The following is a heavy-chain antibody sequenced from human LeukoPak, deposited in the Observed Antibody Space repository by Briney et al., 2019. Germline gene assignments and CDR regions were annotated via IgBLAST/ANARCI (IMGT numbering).Heavy chain of an antibody. CDR3: SRDASGGSSGGVPDY. CDR2: IRSKAYGGTT. CDR1: GFTFGDHV. J-gene: IGHJ4*02. D-gene: IGHD2-15*01. V-gene: IGHV3-49*04. Sequence: GRSLRLSCTASGFTFGDHVMNWVRQAPGKGLEWVGFIRSKAYGGTTESAASVKGRFTMSRDDSKSIVYLQMNSLKTEDTAVYYCSRDASGGSSGGVPDYWGQGTLVTVSS.